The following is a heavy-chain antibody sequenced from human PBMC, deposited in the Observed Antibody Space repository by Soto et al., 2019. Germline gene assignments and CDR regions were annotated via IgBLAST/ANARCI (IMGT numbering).Heavy chain of an antibody. CDR3: ARQPRSIAARPSGYYYYYYMDV. CDR2: IYYSGST. V-gene: IGHV4-59*08. CDR1: GGSISSYY. Sequence: SETLSLTCTVSGGSISSYYWSWIRQPPGKGLEWIGYIYYSGSTNYNPSLKSRVTISVDTSKNQFSLKLSSVTAADTAVYYCARQPRSIAARPSGYYYYYYMDVWGKGTTVTVSS. D-gene: IGHD6-6*01. J-gene: IGHJ6*03.